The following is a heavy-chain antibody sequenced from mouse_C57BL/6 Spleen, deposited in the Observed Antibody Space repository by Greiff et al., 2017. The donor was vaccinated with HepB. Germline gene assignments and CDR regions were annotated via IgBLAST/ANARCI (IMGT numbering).Heavy chain of an antibody. CDR2: INPGSGGT. D-gene: IGHD2-4*01. CDR1: GYAFTNYL. Sequence: QVQLQQSGAELVRPGTSVKVSCKASGYAFTNYLIEWVKQRPGQGLEWIGVINPGSGGTNYNEKFKGKATLTADKSSSTAYMQLSSLTSEDSAVYFCARAGLRRSFAYWGQGTLVTVSA. J-gene: IGHJ3*01. CDR3: ARAGLRRSFAY. V-gene: IGHV1-54*01.